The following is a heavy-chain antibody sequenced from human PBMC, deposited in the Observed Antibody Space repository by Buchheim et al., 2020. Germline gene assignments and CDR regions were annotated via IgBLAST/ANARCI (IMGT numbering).Heavy chain of an antibody. CDR2: VTSIGTT. CDR1: GFTFSSST. CDR3: ANGGRHVDS. Sequence: EVQLLESGGGLVQPGGSLRLSCAASGFTFSSSTMGWVRQAPGKGLEWVATVTSIGTTYYVDSVKGRFTISRDDSRSMVPLQMNSLRVDDTAVYYCANGGRHVDSCGQGT. V-gene: IGHV3-23*01. D-gene: IGHD3-16*01. J-gene: IGHJ4*02.